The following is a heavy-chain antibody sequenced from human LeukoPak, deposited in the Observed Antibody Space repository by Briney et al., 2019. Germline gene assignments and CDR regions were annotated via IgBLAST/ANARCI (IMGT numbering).Heavy chain of an antibody. D-gene: IGHD1-26*01. CDR2: ISGSGDRT. Sequence: GGSLRLSCAASGFTFSSSAMSWVRQAPGKRLEWVSAISGSGDRTYNADSVKGRFTISRDNSKDTLYLQMNSLRAEDTAIYYYARDRGEHWFDPRGQGTLVTVSS. V-gene: IGHV3-23*01. CDR1: GFTFSSSA. CDR3: ARDRGEHWFDP. J-gene: IGHJ5*02.